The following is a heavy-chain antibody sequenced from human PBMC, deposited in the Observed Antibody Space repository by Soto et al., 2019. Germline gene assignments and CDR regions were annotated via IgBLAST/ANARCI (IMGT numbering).Heavy chain of an antibody. CDR2: ISYDGSNK. Sequence: QVQLVESGGGVVQPGRSLRLSCAASGFTFSSYGMHWVRQAPGKGLEWVAVISYDGSNKYYADSVKGRFTISRDNSKNTLYLQMNSLRAEDTAVYYCAKDSLWGSTMYYFDYWGQGTQVTVSS. J-gene: IGHJ4*02. CDR3: AKDSLWGSTMYYFDY. D-gene: IGHD3-10*02. V-gene: IGHV3-30*18. CDR1: GFTFSSYG.